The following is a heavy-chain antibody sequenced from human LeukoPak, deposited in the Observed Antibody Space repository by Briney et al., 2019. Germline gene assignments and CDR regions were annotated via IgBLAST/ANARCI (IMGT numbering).Heavy chain of an antibody. CDR1: GFTFSSYA. CDR2: ISGSGGST. D-gene: IGHD3-16*01. V-gene: IGHV3-23*01. J-gene: IGHJ3*02. Sequence: PGGSLRLSCAASGFTFSSYAMSWVRQAPGKGLEWVSAISGSGGSTYYADSVKGRFTISRDNSKNTLYLQMNSLRAEDTAVYYCAKDPTSGATRLAAMGTHAFDIWGQGTMVTVSS. CDR3: AKDPTSGATRLAAMGTHAFDI.